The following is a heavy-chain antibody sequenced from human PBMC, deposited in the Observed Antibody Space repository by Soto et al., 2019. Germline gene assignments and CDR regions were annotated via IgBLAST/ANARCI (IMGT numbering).Heavy chain of an antibody. V-gene: IGHV3-23*01. CDR2: ISGSGGST. CDR1: GFTFSSYA. CDR3: ASHLLYGSGIQSYRFNWFDP. D-gene: IGHD3-10*01. J-gene: IGHJ5*02. Sequence: GGSLRLSYAASGFTFSSYAMSWVRQAPGKGLEWVSAISGSGGSTYYADSVKGRFTISRDNSKNTLYLQMNSLRAEDTAVYYCASHLLYGSGIQSYRFNWFDPWGQGTLVTVSS.